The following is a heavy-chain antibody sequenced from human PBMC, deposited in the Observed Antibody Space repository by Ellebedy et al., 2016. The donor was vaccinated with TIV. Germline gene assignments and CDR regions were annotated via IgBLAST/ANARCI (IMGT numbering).Heavy chain of an antibody. CDR2: IDGSGDST. V-gene: IGHV3-23*01. D-gene: IGHD2-15*01. Sequence: GGSLRLXXAASGFTFTNYAMSWVRQAPGKGLEWVSAIDGSGDSTYYADSVKGRLTISRDNSENTLYLQINSLRAEDTAVYYCAKDDWWSPHRIAPWGQGTLVIVSS. J-gene: IGHJ5*02. CDR3: AKDDWWSPHRIAP. CDR1: GFTFTNYA.